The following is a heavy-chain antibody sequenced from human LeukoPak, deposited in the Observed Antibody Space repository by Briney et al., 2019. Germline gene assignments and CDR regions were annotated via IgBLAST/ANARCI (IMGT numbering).Heavy chain of an antibody. Sequence: PGGSLRLSCAASGFTFSSYAMSWVRQAPGKGLEWVSAISGSGGSTYYADSVKGRFTISRDNSKNTLYLQMNSLRAEDTAVYYCARGGSSGYYAFDYWGQGTLVTVSS. CDR3: ARGGSSGYYAFDY. D-gene: IGHD3-22*01. V-gene: IGHV3-23*01. CDR2: ISGSGGST. CDR1: GFTFSSYA. J-gene: IGHJ4*02.